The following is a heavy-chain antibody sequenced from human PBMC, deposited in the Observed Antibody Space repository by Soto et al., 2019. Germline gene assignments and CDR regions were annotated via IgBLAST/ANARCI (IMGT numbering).Heavy chain of an antibody. CDR2: IRSKANSYAT. CDR1: GFTFSGSA. V-gene: IGHV3-73*02. Sequence: EVQLVESGGGLVQPGGSLKLSCAASGFTFSGSAMHWVRQASGKGLERVGRIRSKANSYATAYAASVKGRFTISRDDSKNTAYLQMNSLKTEDTAVYYCTSEWELLEGLLDYWGQGTLVTVSS. CDR3: TSEWELLEGLLDY. J-gene: IGHJ4*02. D-gene: IGHD1-26*01.